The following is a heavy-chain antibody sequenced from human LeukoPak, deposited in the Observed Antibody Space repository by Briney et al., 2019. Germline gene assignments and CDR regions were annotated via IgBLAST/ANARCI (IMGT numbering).Heavy chain of an antibody. CDR3: ARASGVSSYLLPI. CDR1: GGSVSSGRYY. V-gene: IGHV4-61*01. D-gene: IGHD2-8*01. CDR2: PYYSGSTCYNPSYSSGST. Sequence: SATLSPTCTVSGGSVSSGRYYWSWIRRPPGKGLEWIGYPYYSGSTCYNPSYSSGSTNYNPSLKSRVTISIDTSKNQFSLRLNSVTAADTAVYYCARASGVSSYLLPIWGQGTLVTVSS. J-gene: IGHJ4*02.